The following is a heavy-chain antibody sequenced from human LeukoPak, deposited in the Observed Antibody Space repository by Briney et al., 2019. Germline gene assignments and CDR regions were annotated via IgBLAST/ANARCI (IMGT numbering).Heavy chain of an antibody. D-gene: IGHD3-16*01. CDR2: VSKSGST. CDR3: ARDDYGVFDAFDV. J-gene: IGHJ3*01. V-gene: IGHV4-4*08. CDR1: GGSISSHF. Sequence: SETLSLTCTVSGGSISSHFWTWIRQAPGRRLEWLGYVSKSGSTNYNPSLQSRITISLDTSKNQFSLILTSVTAADTAVYFCARDDYGVFDAFDVWGQGTVVTVSS.